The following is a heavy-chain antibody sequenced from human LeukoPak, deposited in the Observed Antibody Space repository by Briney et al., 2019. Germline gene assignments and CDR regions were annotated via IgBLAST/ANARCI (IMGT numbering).Heavy chain of an antibody. Sequence: GGSLRLSCAASGFTFSSYWMHWVRQAPGKGLVWVSRINSDGSSTSYADSVKGRFTISRDNAKNTLYLQMNSLRAKDTAVYYCARVYYDSSGYQFDYWGQGTLVTVSS. J-gene: IGHJ4*02. CDR1: GFTFSSYW. V-gene: IGHV3-74*01. CDR3: ARVYYDSSGYQFDY. CDR2: INSDGSST. D-gene: IGHD3-22*01.